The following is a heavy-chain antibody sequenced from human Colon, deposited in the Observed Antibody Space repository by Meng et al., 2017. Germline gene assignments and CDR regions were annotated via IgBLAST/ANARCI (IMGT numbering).Heavy chain of an antibody. V-gene: IGHV5-51*01. D-gene: IGHD6-13*01. CDR2: IYPGDSDT. J-gene: IGHJ4*02. CDR3: ARRRRGYSSCWYYFDY. Sequence: GESLKISCKGSGYSFTSYWIGWVRQMPGKGLEWMGIIYPGDSDTRPSPSFQGQVTISAAKSISTAYLQWLSLKASDTARYYCARRRRGYSSCWYYFDYWGQGTLVTVSS. CDR1: GYSFTSYW.